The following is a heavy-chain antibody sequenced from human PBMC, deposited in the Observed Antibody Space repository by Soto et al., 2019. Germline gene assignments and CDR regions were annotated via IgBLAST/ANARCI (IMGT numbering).Heavy chain of an antibody. CDR2: INAGNGNT. Sequence: GASVKVSCKASGYTFTSYAMHWVRQAPGQRLEWMGWINAGNGNTKYSQKFQGRVTITRDTSASTAYMELSSLRSEDTAVYYCARHKSHSDWFDPWGQGTLVTVSS. CDR3: ARHKSHSDWFDP. CDR1: GYTFTSYA. V-gene: IGHV1-3*01. J-gene: IGHJ5*02.